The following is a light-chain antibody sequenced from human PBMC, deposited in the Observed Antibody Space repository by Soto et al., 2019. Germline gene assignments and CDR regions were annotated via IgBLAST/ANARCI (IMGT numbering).Light chain of an antibody. V-gene: IGKV1-39*01. CDR1: QSISTY. CDR2: DAS. Sequence: DIQMTQSPSSLSASVGDRVTITCRASQSISTYLNWYQQKPGKAPKLLIYDASSLQSGVPSSFSGSGSGTAFSLTISSLQPEDFATYYCQQSYSSPLTFGGGTKVEIK. CDR3: QQSYSSPLT. J-gene: IGKJ4*01.